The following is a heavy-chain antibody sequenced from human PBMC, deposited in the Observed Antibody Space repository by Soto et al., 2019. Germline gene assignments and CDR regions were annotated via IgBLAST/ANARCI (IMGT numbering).Heavy chain of an antibody. D-gene: IGHD5-12*01. CDR1: GWSFSGYY. Sequence: PSETLSLTCAVYGWSFSGYYWSWIRQPPGKGLEWIGYIYYSGSTNYNPSLKSRVTISVDTSKNQFSLKLSSVTAADTAVYYCACGYSGYDFFGSIDYWGQGTLVTVSS. V-gene: IGHV4-59*08. J-gene: IGHJ4*02. CDR3: ACGYSGYDFFGSIDY. CDR2: IYYSGST.